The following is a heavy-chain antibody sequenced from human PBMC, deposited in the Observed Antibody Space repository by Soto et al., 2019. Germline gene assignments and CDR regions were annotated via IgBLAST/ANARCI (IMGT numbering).Heavy chain of an antibody. D-gene: IGHD6-19*01. J-gene: IGHJ4*02. CDR2: ISYDGSNK. CDR3: AKRAWQWLETGVDFDY. Sequence: WVLRLSCAASGFTFSSYGMHWVRQAPGKGLEWVAVISYDGSNKYYADSVKGRFTISRDNSKNTLYLQMNSLRAEDTAVYYCAKRAWQWLETGVDFDYWGQGTLVTVSS. CDR1: GFTFSSYG. V-gene: IGHV3-30*18.